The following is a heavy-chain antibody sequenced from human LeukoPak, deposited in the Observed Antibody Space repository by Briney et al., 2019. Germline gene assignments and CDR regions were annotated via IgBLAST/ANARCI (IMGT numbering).Heavy chain of an antibody. CDR1: GFTFSSYA. CDR2: FSGNGGST. V-gene: IGHV3-23*01. D-gene: IGHD2-8*02. CDR3: ATYRQVLLPFES. Sequence: GGSLRLSCGASGFTFSSYAMSWVRQAPGKGLEWVSGFSGNGGSTYYADSVKGRFTISRDNSKNTLYLQMNSLRAEDTAIYYCATYRQVLLPFESWGQGTLVTVSS. J-gene: IGHJ4*02.